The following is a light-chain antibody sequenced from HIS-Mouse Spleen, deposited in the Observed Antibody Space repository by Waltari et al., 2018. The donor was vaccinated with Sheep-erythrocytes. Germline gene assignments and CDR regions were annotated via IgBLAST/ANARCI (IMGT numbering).Light chain of an antibody. CDR2: QDS. J-gene: IGLJ3*02. CDR1: KLGDKY. Sequence: SYELTQPPSVSVSPGPTASITCSGDKLGDKYACWYQQKPGQSPVLVIYQDSKRPSGMPERFSGSTSGNTATLTISGTQAMDEADYYCQAWDSSTAWVFGGGTKLTVL. V-gene: IGLV3-1*01. CDR3: QAWDSSTAWV.